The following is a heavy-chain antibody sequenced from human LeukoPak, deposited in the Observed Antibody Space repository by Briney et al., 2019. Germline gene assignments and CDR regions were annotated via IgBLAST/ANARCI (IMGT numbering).Heavy chain of an antibody. V-gene: IGHV4-38-2*01. CDR1: GYSTSSGYY. D-gene: IGHD3-16*01. J-gene: IGHJ5*02. Sequence: SETLSLTCAVSGYSTSSGYYWGWIRQPPGKGLEWIGSIYHSGSTYYNPSLKSRVTISVDTSKNQFSLKLSSVTAADTAVYYCARRRGRGCNWFDPWGQGTLVTVSS. CDR3: ARRRGRGCNWFDP. CDR2: IYHSGST.